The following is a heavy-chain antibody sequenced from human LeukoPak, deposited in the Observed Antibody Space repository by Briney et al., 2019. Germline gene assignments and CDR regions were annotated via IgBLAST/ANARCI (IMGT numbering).Heavy chain of an antibody. CDR2: IYTSGST. Sequence: PSQTLSLICTVSGGSISSGSYYWRWIRQPAGKGLEWIVRIYTSGSTNYNPSLKSRVTISVDTSKNQFSLKLSSVTAADTAVYYCARTDNNWNYGGFDYWGQGTLVTVSS. V-gene: IGHV4-61*02. CDR1: GGSISSGSYY. D-gene: IGHD1-7*01. CDR3: ARTDNNWNYGGFDY. J-gene: IGHJ4*02.